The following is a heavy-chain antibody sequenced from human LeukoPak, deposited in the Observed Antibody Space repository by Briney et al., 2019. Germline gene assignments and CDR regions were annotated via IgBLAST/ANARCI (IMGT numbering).Heavy chain of an antibody. CDR2: IYHSGST. D-gene: IGHD3-10*01. V-gene: IGHV4-38-2*02. CDR1: SGSISPYY. J-gene: IGHJ4*02. Sequence: SETLSLTYTVSSGSISPYYCSSIRQPPGSGLGLIGSIYHSGSTYYNPSLKSRVTISVDTSKNQFSLKLSSVTAADTAVYYCARSRVLLWFGYYFDYWGQGTLVTVSS. CDR3: ARSRVLLWFGYYFDY.